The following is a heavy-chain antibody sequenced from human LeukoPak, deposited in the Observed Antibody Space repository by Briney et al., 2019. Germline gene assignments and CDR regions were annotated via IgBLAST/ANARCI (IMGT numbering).Heavy chain of an antibody. CDR2: IYYSGST. CDR1: GGSISIYY. CDR3: ARGDSGYGFYFDC. Sequence: SETLSLTCTVSGGSISIYYWSWIRQPPGKGLEWIGYIYYSGSTNYNPSLKSRVTISVDTSKNQFSLKLSSVTAADTAVYYCARGDSGYGFYFDCWGQGTLVTVSS. D-gene: IGHD5-12*01. J-gene: IGHJ4*02. V-gene: IGHV4-59*01.